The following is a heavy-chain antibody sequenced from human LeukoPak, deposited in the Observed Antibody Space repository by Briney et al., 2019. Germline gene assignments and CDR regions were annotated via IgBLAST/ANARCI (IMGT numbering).Heavy chain of an antibody. D-gene: IGHD3-9*01. CDR2: INSDGSNT. J-gene: IGHJ5*02. CDR3: ARDSGYAIQSP. V-gene: IGHV3-74*01. CDR1: GFTLSRSW. Sequence: GGSLRLSCAASGFTLSRSWMHSVREAPGKGVVWVSHINSDGSNTNYADSVKGRFTISRDNAKHTLYLQMNSLGAEDTAVYSCARDSGYAIQSPWGQGTLVTVSS.